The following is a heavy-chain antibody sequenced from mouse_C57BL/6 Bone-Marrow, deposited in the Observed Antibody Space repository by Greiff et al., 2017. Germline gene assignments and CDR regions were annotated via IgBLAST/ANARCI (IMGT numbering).Heavy chain of an antibody. J-gene: IGHJ3*01. CDR3: ARPEAY. V-gene: IGHV5-12*01. CDR2: ISNGGGST. CDR1: GFTFSDYY. Sequence: EVKLVESGGGLVQPGGSLKLSCAASGFTFSDYYMYWVRQTPEKRLEWVAYISNGGGSTYYPDTVKGRFTISRDNAKNTLYLQMSRLKSEDTAMYYCARPEAYWGQGTLVTVSA.